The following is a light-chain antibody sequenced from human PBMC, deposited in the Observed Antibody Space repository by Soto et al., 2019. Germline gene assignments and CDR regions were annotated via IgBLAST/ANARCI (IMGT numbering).Light chain of an antibody. V-gene: IGLV2-14*01. CDR2: DVS. CDR3: SSYTTSSTYV. J-gene: IGLJ1*01. Sequence: QSALTQPASVSGSPGQSITISCTGTSSDVGGYNYVSWYQQHPGKAPKLMICDVSDRPSGISNRFSGSKSGNTASLTISGRQAEDEADYYCSSYTTSSTYVFGTGTKLTVL. CDR1: SSDVGGYNY.